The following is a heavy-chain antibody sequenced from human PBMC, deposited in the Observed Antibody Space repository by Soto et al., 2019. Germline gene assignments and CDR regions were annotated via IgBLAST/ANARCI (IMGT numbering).Heavy chain of an antibody. Sequence: GGSLRLSCAASGFTFSNAWMSWVRQAPGKGLEWVGRIKSKTDGGTTDYAAPVKGRFTISRDDSKNTLFLQMNSLKTEETAVYYCTTDSTGIVVVPAAVKSGGYYYYYMDVWGKGTTVTVSS. V-gene: IGHV3-15*01. J-gene: IGHJ6*03. CDR3: TTDSTGIVVVPAAVKSGGYYYYYMDV. CDR1: GFTFSNAW. D-gene: IGHD2-2*01. CDR2: IKSKTDGGTT.